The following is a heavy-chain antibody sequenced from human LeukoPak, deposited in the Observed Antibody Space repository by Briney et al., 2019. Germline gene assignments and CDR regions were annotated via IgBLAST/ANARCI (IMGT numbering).Heavy chain of an antibody. J-gene: IGHJ4*02. CDR2: ITWDGGST. D-gene: IGHD6-25*01. CDR3: AKARGDQRLPFDY. CDR1: GFIFDDYV. Sequence: PGGSLRLSCAASGFIFDDYVMHWVRQPPGKGLEWVSLITWDGGSTYYAEYVKGRLTISRDNSKNSLYLQMNSLRVEDTALYYCAKARGDQRLPFDYWGQGTLVTVSS. V-gene: IGHV3-43D*04.